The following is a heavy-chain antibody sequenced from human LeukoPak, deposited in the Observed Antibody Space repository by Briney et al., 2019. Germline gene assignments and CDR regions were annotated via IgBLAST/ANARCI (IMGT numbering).Heavy chain of an antibody. V-gene: IGHV3-30*02. CDR2: IRYDGSNK. CDR1: GFSFSSYG. J-gene: IGHJ4*02. Sequence: GGSLRLSCAASGFSFSSYGMHWVRQAPGKGLEWVAFIRYDGSNKYYADSVKGRFTISRDNSRNTLYLQMNSLRAEDTAAYYCAKSGRDSSTDYFDYWGQGTLVTVSS. D-gene: IGHD2-2*01. CDR3: AKSGRDSSTDYFDY.